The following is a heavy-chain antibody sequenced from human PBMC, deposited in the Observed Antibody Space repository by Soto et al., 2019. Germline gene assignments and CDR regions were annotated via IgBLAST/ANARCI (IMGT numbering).Heavy chain of an antibody. Sequence: SVKVSCKASGGTFSSYAISWVRQAPGQGLEWMGGIIPIFGTANYAQKFQGRVTITADESTSTAYMELSSLRSEDTAVYYCARDVIAARQSAWFDPWGQGTLVTVSS. D-gene: IGHD6-6*01. CDR3: ARDVIAARQSAWFDP. CDR2: IIPIFGTA. CDR1: GGTFSSYA. V-gene: IGHV1-69*13. J-gene: IGHJ5*02.